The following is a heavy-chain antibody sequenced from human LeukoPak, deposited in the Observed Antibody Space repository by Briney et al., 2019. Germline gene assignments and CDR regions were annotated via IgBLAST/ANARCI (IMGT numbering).Heavy chain of an antibody. D-gene: IGHD6-13*01. Sequence: SETLSLTCTVSGGSISSHYWSWIRQPPGKGLEWIGYIYYSGSTNYNPSLKSRVTISVDTSKNQFSLKLSSVTAADTAVYYCVRLSVAAAGTGLDYWGQGTLVTVSS. J-gene: IGHJ4*02. V-gene: IGHV4-59*11. CDR3: VRLSVAAAGTGLDY. CDR2: IYYSGST. CDR1: GGSISSHY.